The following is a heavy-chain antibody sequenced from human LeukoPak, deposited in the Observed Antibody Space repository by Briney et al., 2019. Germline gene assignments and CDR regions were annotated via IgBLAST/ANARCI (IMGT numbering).Heavy chain of an antibody. CDR2: IIPIFGTA. J-gene: IGHJ4*02. D-gene: IGHD3-16*02. V-gene: IGHV1-69*13. CDR1: GGTFGSYA. CDR3: ARTLYDYVWGSYRPYYFDY. Sequence: SVKVSCKASGGTFGSYAISWVRQAPGQGLEWMGGIIPIFGTANYAQKFQGRVTITADESTSTAYMELSSLRSEDTAVYYCARTLYDYVWGSYRPYYFDYWGQGTLVTVSS.